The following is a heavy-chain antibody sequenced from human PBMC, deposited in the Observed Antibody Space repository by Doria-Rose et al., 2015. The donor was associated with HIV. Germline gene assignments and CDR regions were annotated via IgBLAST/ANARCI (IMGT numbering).Heavy chain of an antibody. CDR3: ARIKSSRWYHKYYFDF. D-gene: IGHD6-13*01. Sequence: QVTLKESGPVLVKPTETLTLTCTVSGVSLSSPGMGVGWIRQPPGKALEWLAHNFSDDERSYKTSLKSRLTISRGTSKSQVVPTMTDMDPVDTATYYCARIKSSRWYHKYYFDFWGQGTLVIVSA. CDR2: NFSDDER. CDR1: GVSLSSPGMG. V-gene: IGHV2-26*01. J-gene: IGHJ4*02.